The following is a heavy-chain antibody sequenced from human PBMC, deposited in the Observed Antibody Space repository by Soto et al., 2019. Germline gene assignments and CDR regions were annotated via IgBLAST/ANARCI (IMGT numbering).Heavy chain of an antibody. J-gene: IGHJ4*02. CDR1: GFTFGDYA. CDR3: TTSITMIVVVITDFDY. Sequence: PGGSLRLSCTASGFTFGDYAMSWVRQAPGKGLEWVGFIRSKAYGGTTEYAASVKGRFTISRDDSKSIAYLQMNSLKTEDTAVYYCTTSITMIVVVITDFDYWGQGTLVTVS. V-gene: IGHV3-49*04. D-gene: IGHD3-22*01. CDR2: IRSKAYGGTT.